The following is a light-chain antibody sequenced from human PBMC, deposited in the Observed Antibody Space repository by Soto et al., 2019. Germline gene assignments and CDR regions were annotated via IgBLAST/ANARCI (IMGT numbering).Light chain of an antibody. CDR3: QTWVTGIQV. V-gene: IGLV4-69*01. CDR1: SGYSSYA. CDR2: LNSDGSH. J-gene: IGLJ1*01. Sequence: QPVLTQSPSASASLGASVKLTCTLSSGYSSYAVAWHQQQSEKGPQYLMKLNSDGSHSKGDGIPDRFSGSSSGAERYLTIASLQSEDEADYYCQTWVTGIQVFGTGTKLTVL.